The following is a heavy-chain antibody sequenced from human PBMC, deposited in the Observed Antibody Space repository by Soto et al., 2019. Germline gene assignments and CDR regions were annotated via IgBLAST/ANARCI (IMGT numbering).Heavy chain of an antibody. V-gene: IGHV3-33*01. CDR1: GFTFSSYG. Sequence: QVQLVESGGGVVQPGRSLRLSCAASGFTFSSYGMHWVRQAPGKGLEWVAVIWYDGSNKYYADSVKGRFTISRDNSKNTLYLQMNSLRAEDTAVYYCARDYDISGYPRYYFDYWGQGTLVTVSS. CDR2: IWYDGSNK. CDR3: ARDYDISGYPRYYFDY. D-gene: IGHD3-22*01. J-gene: IGHJ4*02.